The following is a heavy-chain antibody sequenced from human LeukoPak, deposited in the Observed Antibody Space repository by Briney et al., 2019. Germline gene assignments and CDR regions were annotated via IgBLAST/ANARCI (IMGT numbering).Heavy chain of an antibody. J-gene: IGHJ3*02. V-gene: IGHV3-21*01. CDR1: GFTFSSYS. D-gene: IGHD3-22*01. Sequence: GGSLRLSCAASGFTFSSYSMSWVRQAPGKGLEWVSSISSSSSYIYYADSVKGRFTISRDNAKNSLYLQMNSLRAEDTAVYYCARDQYYYDSSGYYYEHDAFDIWGQGTMVTVSS. CDR3: ARDQYYYDSSGYYYEHDAFDI. CDR2: ISSSSSYI.